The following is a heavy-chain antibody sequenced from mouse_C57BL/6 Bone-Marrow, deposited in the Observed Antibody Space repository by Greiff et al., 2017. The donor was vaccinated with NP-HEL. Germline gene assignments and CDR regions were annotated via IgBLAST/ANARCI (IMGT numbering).Heavy chain of an antibody. Sequence: QVQLKQPGAELVKPGASVKLSCKASGYTFTSYLMHWVKQRPGRGLEWIGRIDPISGGTKYNEKFKSKATLTVDKPSSTAYMQLNSLTSEDSAVYYSGRYYYASSSFDFWGQGNTLTVSS. CDR3: GRYYYASSSFDF. D-gene: IGHD1-1*01. CDR2: IDPISGGT. V-gene: IGHV1-72*01. J-gene: IGHJ2*01. CDR1: GYTFTSYL.